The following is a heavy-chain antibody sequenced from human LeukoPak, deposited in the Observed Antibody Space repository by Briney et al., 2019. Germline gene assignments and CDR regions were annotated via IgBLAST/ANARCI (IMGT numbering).Heavy chain of an antibody. V-gene: IGHV3-23*01. J-gene: IGHJ4*02. CDR1: GFTFSSYA. CDR3: AKDLITLFGVVLNY. D-gene: IGHD3-3*01. Sequence: GGSLRLSCAASGFTFSSYAMSWVRQAPGKGLEWVSAISDSGGSTYYADSVKGRFTISRDNSRNTLYLQMNSLRAEDTAVYYCAKDLITLFGVVLNYWGQGTLVTVSP. CDR2: ISDSGGST.